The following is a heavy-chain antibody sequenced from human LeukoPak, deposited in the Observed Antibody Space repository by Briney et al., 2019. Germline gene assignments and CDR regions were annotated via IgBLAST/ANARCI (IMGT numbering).Heavy chain of an antibody. V-gene: IGHV4-61*02. D-gene: IGHD6-19*01. CDR1: GGSISSGNCY. J-gene: IGHJ2*01. CDR2: IYTSGST. Sequence: SETLSLTCTVSGGSISSGNCYWTWIRQPAGKGLEWIGRIYTSGSTNYNPSLKSRVTISVDTSKNQFSLKLSSVTAADTAVYYCARGGAKQFLVNWYFDLWGRGTLVTVSS. CDR3: ARGGAKQFLVNWYFDL.